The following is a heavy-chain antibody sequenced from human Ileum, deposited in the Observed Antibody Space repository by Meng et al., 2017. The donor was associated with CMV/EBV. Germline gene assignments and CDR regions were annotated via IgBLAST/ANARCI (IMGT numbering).Heavy chain of an antibody. CDR2: IFHSGTT. Sequence: AVSGASISTNNWWTWVRQTPGKGLEWIGRIFHSGTTYYNPSLKGRVTMSVDKSNNQFSLTVTSVTAADTAVYFCARQLSLAAAPLDYWGQGTLVTVSS. CDR1: GASISTNNW. V-gene: IGHV4-4*01. J-gene: IGHJ4*02. CDR3: ARQLSLAAAPLDY. D-gene: IGHD6-13*01.